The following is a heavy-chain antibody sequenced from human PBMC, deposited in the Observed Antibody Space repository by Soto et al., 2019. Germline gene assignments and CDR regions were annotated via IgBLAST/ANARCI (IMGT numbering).Heavy chain of an antibody. D-gene: IGHD2-21*02. CDR3: ARRRYCGYDCYHKHYYGMDV. Sequence: QVQLVQSGAEVKKPGSSVRVSCRSSGDTFSSYIVNWLRLAPGRGLEWMGRAIPVLTTTDYAQNFRGRVTISADRSTNTVYLDLSSLRSDDTAVYYCARRRYCGYDCYHKHYYGMDVWGQGSLVTVAS. J-gene: IGHJ6*02. CDR1: GDTFSSYI. V-gene: IGHV1-69*08. CDR2: AIPVLTTT.